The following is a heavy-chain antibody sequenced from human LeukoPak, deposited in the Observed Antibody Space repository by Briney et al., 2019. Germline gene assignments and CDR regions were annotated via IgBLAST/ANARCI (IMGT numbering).Heavy chain of an antibody. V-gene: IGHV3-7*01. D-gene: IGHD2-15*01. Sequence: GGSLRLSCAASGFTFSSYWMSWVRQAPGKGLEWVANIKQDGSEKYYVDSVKGRFTISRDNAKNSLYLQMNSLRAEDTAVYYCARLRARLYCSGGSCYRANWFDPWGQGTLVTVSS. CDR2: IKQDGSEK. CDR3: ARLRARLYCSGGSCYRANWFDP. CDR1: GFTFSSYW. J-gene: IGHJ5*02.